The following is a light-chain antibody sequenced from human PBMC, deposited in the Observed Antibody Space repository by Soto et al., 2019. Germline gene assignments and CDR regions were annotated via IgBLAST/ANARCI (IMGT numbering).Light chain of an antibody. CDR3: QQANSFPIT. CDR1: QSIVRN. CDR2: AAS. V-gene: IGKV1-39*01. J-gene: IGKJ5*01. Sequence: IQMTQSPSSLSASVGDRVTITCRANQSIVRNLNWYQKKPGKAPNLLIYAASSLQSGVPSRFSGSESGTDFTLTISSLQPEDCAIYFCQQANSFPITFGQGTRLEIK.